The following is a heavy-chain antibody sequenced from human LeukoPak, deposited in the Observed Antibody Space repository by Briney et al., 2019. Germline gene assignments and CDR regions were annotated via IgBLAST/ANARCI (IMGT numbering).Heavy chain of an antibody. CDR3: ASAVAQSGSYGY. D-gene: IGHD1-26*01. Sequence: SETLSLTCTVSGGSISSYYWSWIRQPPGKGLEWIGYIYYSGSTTYNPSLKSRVTISVDTSKNQFSLKLSSVTAADTAVYYCASAVAQSGSYGYWGQGTLVTVSS. CDR1: GGSISSYY. CDR2: IYYSGST. J-gene: IGHJ4*02. V-gene: IGHV4-59*01.